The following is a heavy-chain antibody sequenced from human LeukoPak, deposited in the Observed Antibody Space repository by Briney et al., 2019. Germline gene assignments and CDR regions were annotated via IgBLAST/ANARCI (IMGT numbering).Heavy chain of an antibody. Sequence: ASVKVSCKASGYTFTSYDINWVRQATGQGLEWMGWMNPNSGNTGYAQKFQGRVTMTRNTSISTAYMVLSSLRSEDTAVYYCARGRGRCSSTSCYRWFDPWGQGTLVTVSS. CDR1: GYTFTSYD. J-gene: IGHJ5*02. CDR2: MNPNSGNT. D-gene: IGHD2-2*01. V-gene: IGHV1-8*01. CDR3: ARGRGRCSSTSCYRWFDP.